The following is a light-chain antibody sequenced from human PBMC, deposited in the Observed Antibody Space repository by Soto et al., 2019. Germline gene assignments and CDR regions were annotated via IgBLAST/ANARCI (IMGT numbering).Light chain of an antibody. CDR2: EVS. CDR1: SSDIGGYNY. V-gene: IGLV2-14*01. J-gene: IGLJ1*01. Sequence: QSALTQPASVSGSPGQSITISCTGTSSDIGGYNYVSWYQQHPGKAPKLMIYEVSNRPSGVSNRCSGSKSGNTASLTISGLQAEDEADYSCSSYTSSSTCVFGTGTKLTVL. CDR3: SSYTSSSTCV.